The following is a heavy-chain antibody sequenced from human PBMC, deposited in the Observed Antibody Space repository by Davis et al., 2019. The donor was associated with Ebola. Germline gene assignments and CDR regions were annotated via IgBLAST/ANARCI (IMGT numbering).Heavy chain of an antibody. CDR3: AREVGSTLRGLEYYFDS. J-gene: IGHJ4*02. CDR2: HYRGGPT. CDR1: GFTVMNYH. V-gene: IGHV3-66*01. Sequence: GESLKISCAASGFTVMNYHISWVRQAPGKGLEWVSVHYRGGPTHYADSVQGRFTISRDDSKNTLSLQMNSLRAEDTAVYYCAREVGSTLRGLEYYFDSWGEGTLVTVSS. D-gene: IGHD3-10*01.